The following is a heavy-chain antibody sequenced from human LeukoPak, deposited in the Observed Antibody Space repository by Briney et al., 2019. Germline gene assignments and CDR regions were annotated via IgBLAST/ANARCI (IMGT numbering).Heavy chain of an antibody. J-gene: IGHJ4*02. CDR1: GFTFSSYA. D-gene: IGHD5-12*01. CDR2: ISYDGSNK. CDR3: ASSVSGYDWCFDY. Sequence: PGGSLRLSCAASGFTFSSYAMHWVRQAPGKGLEWVAVISYDGSNKYYADSVKGRFTISRDNSKNTLYLQMNSLRAEDTAVYYCASSVSGYDWCFDYWGQGTPVTVSS. V-gene: IGHV3-30-3*01.